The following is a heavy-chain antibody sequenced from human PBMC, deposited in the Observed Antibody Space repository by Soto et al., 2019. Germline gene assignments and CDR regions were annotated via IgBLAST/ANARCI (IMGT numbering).Heavy chain of an antibody. CDR3: ARDLNYYDSSGEPWFDP. D-gene: IGHD3-22*01. J-gene: IGHJ5*02. V-gene: IGHV4-61*01. CDR2: IYYSGST. Sequence: SETLSLTCTVSGGSVSSDSYFWSWIRQPPGQGLEWIGYIYYSGSTNYNPSLKSRVTISVDTSKNQFSLKLSSVTAADTAVYYCARDLNYYDSSGEPWFDPWGQGTLVTVSS. CDR1: GGSVSSDSYF.